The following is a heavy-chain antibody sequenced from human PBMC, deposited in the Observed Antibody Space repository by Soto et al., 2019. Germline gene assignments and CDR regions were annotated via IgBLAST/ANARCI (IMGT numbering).Heavy chain of an antibody. CDR2: IYYSGST. V-gene: IGHV4-59*01. J-gene: IGHJ4*02. Sequence: XXTLSLPFTVSGGSISSYYWRWIPQPPGKGLEWIGYIYYSGSTNYNPSLKSRVTISVDTSKNQFSLKLSSVHAADTAVYYCARPTYNSGSPFDYWGQGTLVTVSS. D-gene: IGHD1-20*01. CDR3: ARPTYNSGSPFDY. CDR1: GGSISSYY.